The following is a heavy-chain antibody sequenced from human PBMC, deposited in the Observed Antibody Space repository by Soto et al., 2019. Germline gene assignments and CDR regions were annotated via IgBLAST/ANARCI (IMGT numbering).Heavy chain of an antibody. J-gene: IGHJ5*02. Sequence: QVQLQESGPGLVKPSQTLSLTCTVSGGSISSGGYYWSWIRQHPGKGLEWIGYIYYSGSTYYNPSLKSGXXIXVGXSTNQFSLKLSSVAAAATAVYYCARRGRGGSWFDPWGQGTLVTVSS. D-gene: IGHD2-15*01. V-gene: IGHV4-31*03. CDR3: ARRGRGGSWFDP. CDR1: GGSISSGGYY. CDR2: IYYSGST.